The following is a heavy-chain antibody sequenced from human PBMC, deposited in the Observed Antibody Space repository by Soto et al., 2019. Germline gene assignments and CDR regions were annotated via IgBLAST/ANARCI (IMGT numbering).Heavy chain of an antibody. J-gene: IGHJ4*02. D-gene: IGHD3-10*01. CDR2: ISAYNGNT. V-gene: IGHV1-18*01. CDR3: ARFSVDDYLYYGSGELFDY. CDR1: GYTFTSYV. Sequence: ASVKVSCKASGYTFTSYVISWVRQAPGQGLEWMGWISAYNGNTNYAQKLQGRVTMTTDTSTSAAYMEPRSLRSDDTAVYYCARFSVDDYLYYGSGELFDYWGQGTLVTVSS.